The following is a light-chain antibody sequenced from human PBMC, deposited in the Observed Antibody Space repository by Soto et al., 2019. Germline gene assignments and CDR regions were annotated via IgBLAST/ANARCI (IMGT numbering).Light chain of an antibody. CDR2: ATS. Sequence: DIQMTQSPSSLSASVGDRFTVTCRASQDIRNYFNWYQQKPGKAPKLLIYATSTLQSGVPSRFSGSGSGTDFTLTITDLQPEDFASYFCQQTYDLPRTFGQGTKVDIK. J-gene: IGKJ1*01. CDR1: QDIRNY. V-gene: IGKV1-39*01. CDR3: QQTYDLPRT.